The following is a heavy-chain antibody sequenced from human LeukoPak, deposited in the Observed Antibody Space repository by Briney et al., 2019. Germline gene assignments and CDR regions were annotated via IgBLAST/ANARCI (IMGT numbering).Heavy chain of an antibody. CDR1: GFTVSYNY. CDR3: ARGVRGPGAFDI. CDR2: IYGGGGT. D-gene: IGHD3-10*01. J-gene: IGHJ3*02. Sequence: GGSLRLSCAVSGFTVSYNYMSWVRQAPGKGLEWVSDIYGGGGTYNADSVKGRSTISRDNSKNTLSLQMNSLRAEDTAVYYCARGVRGPGAFDIWGQGTMVTVSS. V-gene: IGHV3-53*01.